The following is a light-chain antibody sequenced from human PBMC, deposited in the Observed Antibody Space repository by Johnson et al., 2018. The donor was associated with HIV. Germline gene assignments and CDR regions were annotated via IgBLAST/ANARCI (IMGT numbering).Light chain of an antibody. CDR2: ESN. J-gene: IGLJ1*01. V-gene: IGLV1-51*02. Sequence: QSVLTQPPSVSAAPGQKVTISCSGSSSSIGNNYVSWYQQLPGTAPKLLIYESNKRPSGIPDRFSGSQSGTSATLGITGLQTGDEADYYCGTWDDSLSALYVFGTGTKVTVL. CDR3: GTWDDSLSALYV. CDR1: SSSIGNNY.